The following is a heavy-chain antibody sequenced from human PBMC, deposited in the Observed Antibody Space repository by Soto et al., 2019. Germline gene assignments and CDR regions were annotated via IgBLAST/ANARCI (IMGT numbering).Heavy chain of an antibody. CDR3: ARDIRYCTNGVCWDRFDP. J-gene: IGHJ5*02. V-gene: IGHV4-38-2*02. CDR2: IYHSGST. D-gene: IGHD2-8*01. Sequence: SETLSLTCAVSGYSISSGYCWGWIRQPPGKGLEWIGSIYHSGSTYYNPSLKSRVTISVDTSKNQFSLKLSSVTAADTAVYYCARDIRYCTNGVCWDRFDPWGQGTLVTVSS. CDR1: GYSISSGYC.